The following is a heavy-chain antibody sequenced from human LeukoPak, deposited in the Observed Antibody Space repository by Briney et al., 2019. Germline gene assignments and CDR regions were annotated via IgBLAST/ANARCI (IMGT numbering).Heavy chain of an antibody. Sequence: SETLSLTCAVYGGSFSGYYWSWIRQPPGKGLEWIGEINHSGSTNYNPSLKSRVTISVDTSKNQFSLKLSSVTAADTAEYYCARGRGDYVWGSYRYYFDYWGQGTLVTVSS. CDR3: ARGRGDYVWGSYRYYFDY. CDR2: INHSGST. CDR1: GGSFSGYY. V-gene: IGHV4-34*01. D-gene: IGHD3-16*02. J-gene: IGHJ4*02.